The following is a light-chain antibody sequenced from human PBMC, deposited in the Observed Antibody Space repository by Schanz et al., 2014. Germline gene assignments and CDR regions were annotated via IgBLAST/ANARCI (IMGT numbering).Light chain of an antibody. J-gene: IGLJ2*01. Sequence: QSVLTQPASVSGSPGQSITISCTGTSSDVGSYNLVSWYQQHPGKAPKLMIYEGTKRPSGVSNRFSASKSGNTASLTISRLQAEDEADYYCFSYAGSNNLAFGGGTKLTVL. V-gene: IGLV2-23*01. CDR3: FSYAGSNNLA. CDR2: EGT. CDR1: SSDVGSYNL.